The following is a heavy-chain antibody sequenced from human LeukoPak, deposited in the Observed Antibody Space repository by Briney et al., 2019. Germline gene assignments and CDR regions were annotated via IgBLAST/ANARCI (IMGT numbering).Heavy chain of an antibody. CDR1: GYTFTSYD. CDR3: ARNYYDFWSGYPSSYYYYYMDV. CDR2: MNPNRGNT. Sequence: ASVKVSCKASGYTFTSYDINWVRQATGQGLERMGWMNPNRGNTGYAQKFQGRVTITRNTSISTAYMELSSLRPEDTAVYYCARNYYDFWSGYPSSYYYYYMDVWGKGTTVTVSS. D-gene: IGHD3-3*01. J-gene: IGHJ6*03. V-gene: IGHV1-8*03.